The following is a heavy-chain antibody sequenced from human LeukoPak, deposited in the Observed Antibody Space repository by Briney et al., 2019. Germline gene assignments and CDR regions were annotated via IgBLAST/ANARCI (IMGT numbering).Heavy chain of an antibody. V-gene: IGHV3-48*01. J-gene: IGHJ4*02. Sequence: GGSLRLSCAASGFAFSSYGMHWVRQAPGKGLEWVSYISSSTSSIYYADSVKGRFTISRDNAKNSLYLQMNSLRAEDTAVYYCARDSAAAGTLYFDSWGQGTLVTASS. CDR3: ARDSAAAGTLYFDS. D-gene: IGHD6-13*01. CDR2: ISSSTSSI. CDR1: GFAFSSYG.